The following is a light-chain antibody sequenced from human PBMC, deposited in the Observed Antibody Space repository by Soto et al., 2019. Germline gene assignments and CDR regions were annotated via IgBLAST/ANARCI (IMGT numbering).Light chain of an antibody. Sequence: DIQMTQSPSTLSASVGDRVTITCRASQSISSWLAWYQQTPGKAPKLLIYKASKLESGVPSRFSGSESGTEFTLTISSLQPDDFAVYYCQHYDSSLSTFGGGTKVEIK. CDR3: QHYDSSLST. V-gene: IGKV1-5*03. CDR1: QSISSW. J-gene: IGKJ4*01. CDR2: KAS.